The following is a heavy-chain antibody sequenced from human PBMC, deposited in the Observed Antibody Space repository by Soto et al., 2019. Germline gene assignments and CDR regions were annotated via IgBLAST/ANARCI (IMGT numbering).Heavy chain of an antibody. CDR1: GFTFSSYA. Sequence: GGSLRLSCAASGFTFSSYAMSWVRQAPGKGLEWVSAISGSGGSTYYADSVKGRFTISRDNSKNTLYLQMNSLRAEDTAVYYCAKEVTIFGVVIPYFDYWGQGTLVTVSS. CDR3: AKEVTIFGVVIPYFDY. J-gene: IGHJ4*02. CDR2: ISGSGGST. D-gene: IGHD3-3*01. V-gene: IGHV3-23*01.